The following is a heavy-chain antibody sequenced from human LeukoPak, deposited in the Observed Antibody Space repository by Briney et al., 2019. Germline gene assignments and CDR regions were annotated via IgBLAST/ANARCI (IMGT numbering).Heavy chain of an antibody. V-gene: IGHV3-11*05. CDR3: ARGSGKKLWLSDFDY. D-gene: IGHD5-18*01. J-gene: IGHJ4*02. CDR2: ISSSSSYT. Sequence: GGSLRLSCAASGFTFSSYAMSWVRQAPGKGLEWVSYISSSSSYTNYADSVKGRFTISRDNAKNSLYLQMNSLRAEDTAVYYCARGSGKKLWLSDFDYWGQGTLVTVSS. CDR1: GFTFSSYA.